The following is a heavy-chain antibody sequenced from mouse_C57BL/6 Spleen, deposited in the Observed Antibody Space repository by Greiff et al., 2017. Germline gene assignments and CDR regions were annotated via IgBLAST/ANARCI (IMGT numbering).Heavy chain of an antibody. J-gene: IGHJ1*03. CDR3: ARRYLNYYGSSWYFDV. V-gene: IGHV5-17*01. CDR2: ISSGSSTI. D-gene: IGHD1-1*01. Sequence: EVQLVESGGGLVKPGGSLKLSCAASGFTFSDYGMHWVRQAPEKGLEWVAYISSGSSTIYYADTVKGRFTISRDNAKNTLFLQMTSLRSEDTAMYYCARRYLNYYGSSWYFDVWGTGTTVTVSS. CDR1: GFTFSDYG.